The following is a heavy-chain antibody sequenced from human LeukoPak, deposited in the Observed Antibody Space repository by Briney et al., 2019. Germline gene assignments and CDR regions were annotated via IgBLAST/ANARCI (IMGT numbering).Heavy chain of an antibody. D-gene: IGHD3-22*01. V-gene: IGHV4-31*03. CDR2: IHYRGST. CDR1: GASITTGSPY. CDR3: ARGTTYYERNGIFDP. J-gene: IGHJ5*02. Sequence: PSETLSLTCTVSGASITTGSPYWIWIRQLPGQGLEFIGYIHYRGSTFYNPSLATRVIMSLDASTDQFSLSLTSMTAADTAVYYCARGTTYYERNGIFDPWGQGTLVTVSS.